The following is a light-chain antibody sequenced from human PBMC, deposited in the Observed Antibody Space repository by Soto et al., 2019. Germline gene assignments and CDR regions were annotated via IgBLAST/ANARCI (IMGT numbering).Light chain of an antibody. V-gene: IGLV2-14*01. J-gene: IGLJ3*02. CDR3: SSYTTTNTLWV. Sequence: QSALTQPASVSGSPGQSITISCTGTSSDVGAYNYVAWYQQHPGKAPKLIISEVNDRPSGVSNRFSGSKSGNTASLTISGLQAEDEADYFCSSYTTTNTLWVFGGGTKLTVL. CDR1: SSDVGAYNY. CDR2: EVN.